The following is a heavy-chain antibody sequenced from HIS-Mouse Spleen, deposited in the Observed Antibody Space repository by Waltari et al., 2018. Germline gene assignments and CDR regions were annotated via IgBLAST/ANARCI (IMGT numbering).Heavy chain of an antibody. Sequence: QLQLQESCPGLVKPSETLSLTCTVSGGSISSSSYYWGWIRQTPGKGLEWIGSIYYSGSTYYNPSLKSRVTISVDTSKNQFSLKLSSVTAADTAVYYCAYGDYFDYWGQGTLVTVSS. D-gene: IGHD4-17*01. CDR3: AYGDYFDY. J-gene: IGHJ4*02. V-gene: IGHV4-39*01. CDR1: GGSISSSSYY. CDR2: IYYSGST.